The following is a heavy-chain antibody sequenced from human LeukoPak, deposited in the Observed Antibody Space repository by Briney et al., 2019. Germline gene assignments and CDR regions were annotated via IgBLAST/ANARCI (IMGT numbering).Heavy chain of an antibody. CDR1: GGTFSSYA. Sequence: GASVKVSCKASGGTFSSYAISWVRQAPGQGLEWMGRIIPILGIANYAQKFQGRVTITADKSTSTAYMELSSLRSEDTAVYYCARDTTPYYDILTGSHDAFDIWGQGTMVTVSS. CDR3: ARDTTPYYDILTGSHDAFDI. D-gene: IGHD3-9*01. CDR2: IIPILGIA. J-gene: IGHJ3*02. V-gene: IGHV1-69*04.